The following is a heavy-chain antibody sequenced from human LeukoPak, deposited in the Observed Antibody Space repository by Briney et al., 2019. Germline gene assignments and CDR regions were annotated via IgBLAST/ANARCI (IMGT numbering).Heavy chain of an antibody. D-gene: IGHD2-2*01. CDR1: GFTLSSFG. Sequence: ARSLRLSCAASGFTLSSFGIYWVRQAPGKGLEYVSVISSDGGSTHHANFGKGRFTISRHTSKNTLYLQMGSLRAEDTAVYYCARVTCSSTSCYLDYWGQGTLVTVSS. CDR3: ARVTCSSTSCYLDY. CDR2: ISSDGGST. V-gene: IGHV3-64*01. J-gene: IGHJ4*02.